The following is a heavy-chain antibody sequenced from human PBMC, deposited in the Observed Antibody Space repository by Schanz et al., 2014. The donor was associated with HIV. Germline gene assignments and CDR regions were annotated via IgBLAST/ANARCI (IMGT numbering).Heavy chain of an antibody. CDR2: IWYDGSNK. CDR1: GFTFSSYG. D-gene: IGHD3-10*01. Sequence: QVQLVESGGGVVQPGRSLRLSCAASGFTFSSYGMHWVRQAPGKGLEWVAVIWYDGSNKYYADSVKGRFTISRDNSRKTLYLQMNSLRAEDTALYYCAREGTYFDYWGQGTLVTVSS. J-gene: IGHJ4*02. CDR3: AREGTYFDY. V-gene: IGHV3-33*01.